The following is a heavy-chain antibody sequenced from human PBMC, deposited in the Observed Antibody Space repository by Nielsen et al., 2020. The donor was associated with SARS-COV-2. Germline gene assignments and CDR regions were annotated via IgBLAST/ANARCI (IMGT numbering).Heavy chain of an antibody. D-gene: IGHD6-19*01. V-gene: IGHV4-59*01. CDR3: AKGAGWYNY. Sequence: SETLSLTCTVSGDSIGSYYWNWIRQPPGKGLEWIGFTYHSGSTNYNPSLKSRAIISEDTSRDQFSLRLNSVTAADTAVYYCAKGAGWYNYWGQGILVTVSS. CDR1: GDSIGSYY. J-gene: IGHJ4*02. CDR2: TYHSGST.